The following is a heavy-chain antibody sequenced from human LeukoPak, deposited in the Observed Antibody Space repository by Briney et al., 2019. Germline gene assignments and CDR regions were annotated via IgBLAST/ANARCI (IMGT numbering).Heavy chain of an antibody. D-gene: IGHD6-19*01. CDR2: IYTRGST. V-gene: IGHV4-4*07. J-gene: IGHJ4*02. Sequence: SETLSLTCTVSGGSINSYYWNWIRQPAGKGLEWIGHIYTRGSTKYNPSLKSRVTMSIDTSKNQFSLNLYSVTAADTAVYYCATNYTAVSAFDSWGQGTPVTVSS. CDR3: ATNYTAVSAFDS. CDR1: GGSINSYY.